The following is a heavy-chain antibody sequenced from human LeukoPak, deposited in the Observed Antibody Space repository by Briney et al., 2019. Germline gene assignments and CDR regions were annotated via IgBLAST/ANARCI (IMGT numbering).Heavy chain of an antibody. Sequence: WGSLRLSCAASGFTFTSYGIHWVRQAPGKGLEWVAFIRYDGSKKYYADSVKGRFTISRDNSKNTLYLQMNSLRAEDTAVYYCAKGSKEVLFTRDHHMDVWGKGTTVT. D-gene: IGHD3-3*01. CDR1: GFTFTSYG. V-gene: IGHV3-30*02. J-gene: IGHJ6*03. CDR3: AKGSKEVLFTRDHHMDV. CDR2: IRYDGSKK.